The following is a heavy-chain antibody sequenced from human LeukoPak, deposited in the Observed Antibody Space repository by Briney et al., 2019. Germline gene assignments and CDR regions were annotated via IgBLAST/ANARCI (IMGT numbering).Heavy chain of an antibody. V-gene: IGHV4-61*01. CDR3: AREVFGGSVDFDY. CDR1: RGSGISASYY. J-gene: IGHJ4*02. D-gene: IGHD2-15*01. Sequence: SETLSLTCTVCRGSGISASYYWSWIRQLPGKGLEWIGFIYCSGGTNYNPSLKSRVTISVDTSKNQFSLKLTSVTAADTAVYYCAREVFGGSVDFDYWGQGTLVTVSS. CDR2: IYCSGGT.